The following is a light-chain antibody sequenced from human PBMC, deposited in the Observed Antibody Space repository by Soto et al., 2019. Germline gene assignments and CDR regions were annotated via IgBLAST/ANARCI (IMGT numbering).Light chain of an antibody. Sequence: DIQMTQSPSTLSASVGDRVTITCRASQSISSWLAWYQQKPGKAPKLLIYKASSLESGVPSRFSGSGSGTEFTLTISSLQPDDFATHYCQQYNSYWTFGQGTKV. CDR1: QSISSW. CDR2: KAS. CDR3: QQYNSYWT. J-gene: IGKJ1*01. V-gene: IGKV1-5*03.